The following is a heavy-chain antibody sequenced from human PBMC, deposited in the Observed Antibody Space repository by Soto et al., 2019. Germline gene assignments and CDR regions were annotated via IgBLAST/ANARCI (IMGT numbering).Heavy chain of an antibody. D-gene: IGHD3-3*01. CDR3: ATRITVFGLLIPPFDP. V-gene: IGHV4-34*01. CDR2: INHTGGT. Sequence: LSLTCAVYGGSVNGYYWNWIRQPPGKGLEWIGEINHTGGTHYNPSLKSRATMSVDTSKNQFSLRLSSVTAADTAIYYCATRITVFGLLIPPFDPWGQGTQVTVSS. CDR1: GGSVNGYY. J-gene: IGHJ5*02.